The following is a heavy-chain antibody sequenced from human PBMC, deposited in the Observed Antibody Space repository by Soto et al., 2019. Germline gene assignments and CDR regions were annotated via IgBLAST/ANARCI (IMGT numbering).Heavy chain of an antibody. J-gene: IGHJ6*02. D-gene: IGHD6-19*01. CDR3: AMLGGWSGGSSGMDV. V-gene: IGHV3-72*01. CDR1: GLIFSDYH. CDR2: IRRKANSYTT. Sequence: EVQLVESGGGLVQPGGSLRLSCAASGLIFSDYHMDWVRQAPGKGLEWVGRIRRKANSYTTEYAASVKGRFTISRDDSKNSLYLQMNSLKSEDTAVYYCAMLGGWSGGSSGMDVWGQGTTVTPSS.